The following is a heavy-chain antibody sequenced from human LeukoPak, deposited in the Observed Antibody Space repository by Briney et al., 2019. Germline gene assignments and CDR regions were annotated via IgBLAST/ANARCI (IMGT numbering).Heavy chain of an antibody. Sequence: PGGSLRLSCAASGFTFTSYTMHWVRQAPGEGLEWVAVISYDGSSNYYADSVKGRFTISRDNSKNTLYLQMNSLRAEDTAVYYCARDRAWNYFDYWGQGTLVTVSS. D-gene: IGHD3-3*01. CDR1: GFTFTSYT. V-gene: IGHV3-30-3*01. J-gene: IGHJ4*02. CDR2: ISYDGSSN. CDR3: ARDRAWNYFDY.